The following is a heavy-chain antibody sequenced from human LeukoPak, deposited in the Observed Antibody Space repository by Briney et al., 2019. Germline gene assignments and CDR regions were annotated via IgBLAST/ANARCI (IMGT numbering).Heavy chain of an antibody. CDR3: ARDKGGFLYFGEYDP. V-gene: IGHV4-61*02. J-gene: IGHJ5*02. D-gene: IGHD3-10*01. CDR2: IYTSGST. CDR1: GASISSGSHH. Sequence: SQTLSLTCTVSGASISSGSHHWSWIRQPAGKGLEWIGRIYTSGSTNYNPSLKSRVSVSVDMSKNQFSLKLSSVTAADTAVYYCARDKGGFLYFGEYDPWGQGTLVTVSS.